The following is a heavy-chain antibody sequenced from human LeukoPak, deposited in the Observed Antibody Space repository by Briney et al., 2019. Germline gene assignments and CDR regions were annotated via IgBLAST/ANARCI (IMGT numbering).Heavy chain of an antibody. D-gene: IGHD6-13*01. Sequence: GASVKVSCKAFGYTFTSNYMHWVRQAPGQGPEWMGVISPSGGSTTYAQKFQGRVTLTRDMSTSTDYLELSSLRSEDTAVYYCARGPSSSSWYYFDYWGQGTLVTVSS. J-gene: IGHJ4*02. V-gene: IGHV1-46*01. CDR3: ARGPSSSSWYYFDY. CDR1: GYTFTSNY. CDR2: ISPSGGST.